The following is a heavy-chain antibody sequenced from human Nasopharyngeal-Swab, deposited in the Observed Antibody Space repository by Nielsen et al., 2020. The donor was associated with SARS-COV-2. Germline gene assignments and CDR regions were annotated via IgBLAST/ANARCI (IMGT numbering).Heavy chain of an antibody. Sequence: SETLSLTCTVSGGSISSSSYYWGWIRQPSGKGLEWIGSIYYSGSTYYNPSLKSRVTISVDTSKNQFSLKLSSVTAADTAVYYCARCHFRYSGSYHMDVWGKGTTVTVSS. CDR2: IYYSGST. J-gene: IGHJ6*03. V-gene: IGHV4-39*01. CDR3: ARCHFRYSGSYHMDV. CDR1: GGSISSSSYY. D-gene: IGHD1-26*01.